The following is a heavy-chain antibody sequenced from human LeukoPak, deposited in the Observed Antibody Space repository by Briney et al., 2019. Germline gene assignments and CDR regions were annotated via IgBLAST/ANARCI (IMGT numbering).Heavy chain of an antibody. Sequence: PGGSLRLSCAASGFTFSSYEMNWVRQAPGKGLEWVSYISSSGSTIYYADSVKGRFTISRDNAKNSLYLQMNSLRAEDTAVYYCAIIPSIAVAGSDYWGQGTLVTVSS. CDR2: ISSSGSTI. CDR3: AIIPSIAVAGSDY. V-gene: IGHV3-48*03. J-gene: IGHJ4*02. CDR1: GFTFSSYE. D-gene: IGHD6-19*01.